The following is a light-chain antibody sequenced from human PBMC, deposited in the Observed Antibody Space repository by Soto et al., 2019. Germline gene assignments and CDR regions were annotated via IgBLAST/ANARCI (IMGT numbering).Light chain of an antibody. J-gene: IGLJ1*01. V-gene: IGLV2-14*01. CDR2: GVS. CDR1: RSDIGSYNY. Sequence: QSALTQPASVSGSPGQSITISCSGTRSDIGSYNYVAWYQQFPGKTPKILIYGVSNRPSGVSSRFSGSKSGNTASLTISGLQAEDEADYYCISYTTSSTVVFGTGTKVTVL. CDR3: ISYTTSSTVV.